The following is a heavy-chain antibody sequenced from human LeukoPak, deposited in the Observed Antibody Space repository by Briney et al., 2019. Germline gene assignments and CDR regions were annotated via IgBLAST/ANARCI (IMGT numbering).Heavy chain of an antibody. Sequence: SETLSLTCTVSGGSISSYYWGWIRQPPGKGLEWIGYISHSGSTNYNPSLKSRVTISVDTSKNQFSLKLSSATAADTAVYYCAKYVWGSYPTFEDYWGQGTLVTVSS. CDR1: GGSISSYY. CDR3: AKYVWGSYPTFEDY. V-gene: IGHV4-59*01. D-gene: IGHD3-16*02. CDR2: ISHSGST. J-gene: IGHJ4*02.